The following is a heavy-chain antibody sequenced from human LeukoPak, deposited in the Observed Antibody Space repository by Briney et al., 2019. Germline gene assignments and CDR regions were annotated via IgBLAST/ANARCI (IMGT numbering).Heavy chain of an antibody. CDR1: GGSISSYY. CDR2: IYYSGST. CDR3: ARVVIAYCGGDCHYWYFDL. Sequence: SETLSLTCTVSGGSISSYYWSWIRQPPGKGLEWIGYIYYSGSTNYNPSLKSRVTISVDTSKNQFSLKLSSVTAADTAVYYCARVVIAYCGGDCHYWYFDLWGRGTLVTVSS. V-gene: IGHV4-59*01. D-gene: IGHD2-21*02. J-gene: IGHJ2*01.